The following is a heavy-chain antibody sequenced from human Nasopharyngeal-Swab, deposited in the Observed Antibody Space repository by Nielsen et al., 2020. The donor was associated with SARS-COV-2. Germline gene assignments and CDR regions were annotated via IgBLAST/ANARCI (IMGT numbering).Heavy chain of an antibody. CDR3: ARGVPITLVGVVSSGGNQFDP. Sequence: SETLSLTCTVSGGSISRSIHYWVWIRQPPGKGLEWIGNIHYSGNTYYNPSLKSRVTISVDKSKNQFSLKLSSVTAADTAVYYCARGVPITLVGVVSSGGNQFDPWGQGTLVTVSS. D-gene: IGHD3-3*01. V-gene: IGHV4-39*07. CDR2: IHYSGNT. J-gene: IGHJ5*02. CDR1: GGSISRSIHY.